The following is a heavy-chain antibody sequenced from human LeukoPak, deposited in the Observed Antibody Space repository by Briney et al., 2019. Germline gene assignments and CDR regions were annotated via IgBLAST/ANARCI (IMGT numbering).Heavy chain of an antibody. CDR1: GYTLTELS. CDR3: ANMVRGVPDY. CDR2: FDPEDGET. V-gene: IGHV1-24*01. D-gene: IGHD3-10*01. J-gene: IGHJ4*02. Sequence: ASVKVSCKVSGYTLTELSMHWVRQAPGKGLEWMGGFDPEDGETIYAQKFQGRVTTTEDTSTDTAYMELSSLRSEDTAVYYCANMVRGVPDYWGQGTLVTVSS.